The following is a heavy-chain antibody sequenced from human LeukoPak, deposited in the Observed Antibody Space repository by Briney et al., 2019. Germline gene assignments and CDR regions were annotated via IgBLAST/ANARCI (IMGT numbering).Heavy chain of an antibody. CDR2: INSDGRSI. CDR3: TRGGSPPEALGDALDI. Sequence: PGGSLRLYCAASGFTFSSYEINWVRQAPGKGLVRVSRINSDGRSIIYAGSVKGRFTISRDNAKNTLYLQMNSLRVEDTAVYYCTRGGSPPEALGDALDIWGQGTMVTVSS. J-gene: IGHJ3*02. D-gene: IGHD1-26*01. V-gene: IGHV3-74*01. CDR1: GFTFSSYE.